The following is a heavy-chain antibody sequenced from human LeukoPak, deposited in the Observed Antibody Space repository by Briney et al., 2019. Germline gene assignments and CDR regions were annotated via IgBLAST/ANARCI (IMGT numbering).Heavy chain of an antibody. CDR1: GFTFSSYS. CDR3: ARLGVGATRDAFDI. V-gene: IGHV3-21*01. CDR2: ITSSSYI. J-gene: IGHJ3*02. D-gene: IGHD1-26*01. Sequence: GGSLRLSRAASGFTFSSYSMNWVRQAPGKGLECVSSITSSSYIYYADSVKGRFTISRDNAKNSLYLQMNSLRAEDTAVYYCARLGVGATRDAFDIWGQGTMVTVSS.